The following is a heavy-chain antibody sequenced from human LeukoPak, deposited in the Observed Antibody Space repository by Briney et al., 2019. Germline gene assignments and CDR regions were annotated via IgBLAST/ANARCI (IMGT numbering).Heavy chain of an antibody. J-gene: IGHJ5*02. CDR3: ARGSSNSWYRNWFDP. V-gene: IGHV3-64*01. CDR2: ISSNGRSI. Sequence: GGSLRLSCAASGFTFSSYAMHWVRQAPGKGLEYVSAISSNGRSIFYANSVKGRFTISRDNSKNTLYFQMGSLRADDMAVYYCARGSSNSWYRNWFDPWGQGTLVTVSS. D-gene: IGHD6-13*01. CDR1: GFTFSSYA.